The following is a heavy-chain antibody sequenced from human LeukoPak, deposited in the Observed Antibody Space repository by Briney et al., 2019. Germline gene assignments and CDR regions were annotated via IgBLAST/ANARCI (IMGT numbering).Heavy chain of an antibody. J-gene: IGHJ4*02. D-gene: IGHD6-19*01. V-gene: IGHV3-9*01. Sequence: PAGESLRLSCAASGFTFSNYAMSWVGQGPGKGLEWVSGISWNSGSIGYADSVKGRFTISRDNAKNSLYLQMNSLRAEDTALYYCAKDIRYVSSGWYGNFDYWGQGTLVTVSS. CDR3: AKDIRYVSSGWYGNFDY. CDR2: ISWNSGSI. CDR1: GFTFSNYA.